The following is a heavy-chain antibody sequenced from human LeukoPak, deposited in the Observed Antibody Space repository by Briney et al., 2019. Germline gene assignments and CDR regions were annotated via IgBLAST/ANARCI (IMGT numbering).Heavy chain of an antibody. Sequence: PSETLSLTCTVSGGSISSYYWSWIRQPPGKGLEWIGYIYYSGSTNYNPSLKSRVTISVDTSKNQFSLKLSSVTAADTAVYYCARASSGGYQLAEENAFDIWGQGTMVTVSS. D-gene: IGHD1-26*01. CDR3: ARASSGGYQLAEENAFDI. CDR1: GGSISSYY. J-gene: IGHJ3*02. CDR2: IYYSGST. V-gene: IGHV4-59*01.